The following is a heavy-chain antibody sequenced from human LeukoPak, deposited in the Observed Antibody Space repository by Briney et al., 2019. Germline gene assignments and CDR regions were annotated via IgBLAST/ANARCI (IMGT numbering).Heavy chain of an antibody. Sequence: GGSLRLSCAASGFTFSSYWMHWVRQVPGKGLVWVSRINSDGSSTSYADSVKGRFTISRDNAKNTQYVQMNSLRAEDTAVYYCSTGSGHAFDIWGRGTMVTVSS. D-gene: IGHD3-10*01. J-gene: IGHJ3*02. V-gene: IGHV3-74*01. CDR2: INSDGSST. CDR3: STGSGHAFDI. CDR1: GFTFSSYW.